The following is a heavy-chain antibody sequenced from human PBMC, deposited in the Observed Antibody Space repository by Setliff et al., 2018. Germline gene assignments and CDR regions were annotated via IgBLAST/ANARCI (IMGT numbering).Heavy chain of an antibody. Sequence: GASVKVSCKASGYTSINYGISWVRQAPGQGLEWMGWISGSTDNTNYAQKFRGRVTLTKDTSTNTKYMELRSLRSDDTAMYYCARGGGAPYSLAPYYHMDVWGKGTTVTVSS. CDR3: ARGGGAPYSLAPYYHMDV. D-gene: IGHD6-13*01. CDR2: ISGSTDNT. CDR1: GYTSINYG. J-gene: IGHJ6*03. V-gene: IGHV1-18*01.